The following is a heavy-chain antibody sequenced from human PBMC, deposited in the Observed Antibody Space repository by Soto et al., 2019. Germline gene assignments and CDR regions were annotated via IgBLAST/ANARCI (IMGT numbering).Heavy chain of an antibody. D-gene: IGHD3-22*01. CDR3: AKDLHYYESSGYYFGY. Sequence: EVQLLESGGGLVQPGGSLRLSCAASGFTFSSYAMSWVRQAPGKGLEWVSAISGSGGSTYYADSVKGRFTISRDNSKNTLYLQMNSLRAEDTAVYYCAKDLHYYESSGYYFGYWGQGTLVTVSS. V-gene: IGHV3-23*01. CDR1: GFTFSSYA. CDR2: ISGSGGST. J-gene: IGHJ4*02.